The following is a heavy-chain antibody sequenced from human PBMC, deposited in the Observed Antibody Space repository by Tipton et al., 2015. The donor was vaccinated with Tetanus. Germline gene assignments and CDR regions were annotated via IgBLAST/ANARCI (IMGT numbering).Heavy chain of an antibody. Sequence: TLSLTCTVSGGSISDKKYYWGWIRQPPGKGLEWIGSAYYSGSTYYNPSLKSRVTISVDTSKNQFSLELSSVTAADTAVYYCARGDYYGSGTYDVWGQGTTVTVPS. V-gene: IGHV4-39*01. CDR3: ARGDYYGSGTYDV. CDR1: GGSISDKKYY. CDR2: AYYSGST. D-gene: IGHD3-10*01. J-gene: IGHJ6*02.